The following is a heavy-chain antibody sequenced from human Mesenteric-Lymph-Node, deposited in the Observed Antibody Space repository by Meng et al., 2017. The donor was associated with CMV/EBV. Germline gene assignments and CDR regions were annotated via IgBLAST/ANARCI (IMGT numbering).Heavy chain of an antibody. V-gene: IGHV4-39*01. CDR3: ARGKYCSSTSCNWFDP. J-gene: IGHJ5*02. D-gene: IGHD2-2*01. CDR1: GGSISSSSYY. Sequence: SETLSLTCTVSGGSISSSSYYWGWIRQPPGKGLEWIGSIYYSGSTYYNPSLKSRVTISVDTSKNQFSLKLSSVTAADTAVYYCARGKYCSSTSCNWFDPWGQGTLVTVSS. CDR2: IYYSGST.